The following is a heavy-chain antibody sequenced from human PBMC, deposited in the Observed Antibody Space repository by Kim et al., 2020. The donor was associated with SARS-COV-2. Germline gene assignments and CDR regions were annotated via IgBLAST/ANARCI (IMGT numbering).Heavy chain of an antibody. Sequence: SETLSLTCTVSGGPIGKYYWSWIRQSPGKGLEWIGYIYYTGRTNYNASLQSRVTMSLDTSKDQFSLKLTSVTAADTAVYYCTRRGTYYYDSSGYRTYRWYFDLWGRGTLGTVSS. J-gene: IGHJ2*01. CDR3: TRRGTYYYDSSGYRTYRWYFDL. D-gene: IGHD3-22*01. V-gene: IGHV4-59*01. CDR1: GGPIGKYY. CDR2: IYYTGRT.